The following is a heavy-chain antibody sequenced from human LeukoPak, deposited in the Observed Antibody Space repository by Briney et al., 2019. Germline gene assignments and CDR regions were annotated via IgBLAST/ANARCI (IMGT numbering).Heavy chain of an antibody. CDR3: ARSSVGSSWLTPYYFDY. D-gene: IGHD6-13*01. CDR1: GFTFSSHE. J-gene: IGHJ4*02. CDR2: ISSSGGTI. V-gene: IGHV3-48*03. Sequence: GGSLRLSCAASGFTFSSHEMNWVRQAPGKGLEWVSYISSSGGTIYYADSVKGRFTISRDNAKNSLYLQMNSLRAEDTAVYYCARSSVGSSWLTPYYFDYWGQGTLVTVSS.